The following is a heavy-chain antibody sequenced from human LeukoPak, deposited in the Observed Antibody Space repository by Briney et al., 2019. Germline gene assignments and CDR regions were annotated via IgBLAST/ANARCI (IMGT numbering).Heavy chain of an antibody. CDR2: ISSSSSYI. Sequence: GGSLRLSCAASGFTFSSYNMNWVRQAPGKGLEWVSSISSSSSYIYYADSVKGRFTISRDNAKNSLYLQMNSLRAEDTAVYYCARGYGDGYNSDAFDIWGQGTMVTVSS. J-gene: IGHJ3*02. CDR1: GFTFSSYN. D-gene: IGHD5-24*01. CDR3: ARGYGDGYNSDAFDI. V-gene: IGHV3-21*01.